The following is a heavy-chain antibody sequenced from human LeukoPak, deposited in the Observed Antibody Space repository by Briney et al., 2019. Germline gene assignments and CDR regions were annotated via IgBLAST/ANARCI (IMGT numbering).Heavy chain of an antibody. V-gene: IGHV3-23*01. CDR3: AKVWVTYYDRGIFDS. Sequence: SCKASGGTFSTYGISWVRQAPGKGLEWVAAIGSASGTKYYADSVKGRFAISRDDSKSTLYLQMSSLRGEDTAAYYCAKVWVTYYDRGIFDSWGQERGSPSPQ. CDR1: GGTFSTYG. D-gene: IGHD3-22*01. CDR2: IGSASGTK. J-gene: IGHJ4*01.